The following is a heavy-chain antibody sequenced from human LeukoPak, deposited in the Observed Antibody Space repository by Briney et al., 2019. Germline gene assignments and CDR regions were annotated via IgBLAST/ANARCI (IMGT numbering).Heavy chain of an antibody. J-gene: IGHJ4*02. Sequence: GGSQRLSCAASGFTFDDYGMSWDRQAPGKGLEWVSGINWNGGSTGYADSVKGRSTISRDNAKNSLYLQMNSLRAEDTALYYCASHRVSGYDIYELGYWGQGTLVTVSS. CDR3: ASHRVSGYDIYELGY. CDR1: GFTFDDYG. D-gene: IGHD5-12*01. CDR2: INWNGGST. V-gene: IGHV3-20*04.